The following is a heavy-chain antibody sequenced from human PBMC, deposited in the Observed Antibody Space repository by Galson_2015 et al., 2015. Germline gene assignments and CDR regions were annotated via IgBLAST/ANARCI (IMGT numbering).Heavy chain of an antibody. J-gene: IGHJ6*03. V-gene: IGHV3-21*01. CDR3: ACSGYTYGYDYYYYYMDV. CDR1: GFTFSSYS. CDR2: ISTSSSYI. D-gene: IGHD5-18*01. Sequence: SLRLSCAASGFTFSSYSMNWVRQAPGKGLEWVSSISTSSSYIYCADSVRGRFTISRDNAKNSLHLQMNSLRAEDTAVYYCACSGYTYGYDYYYYYMDVWGKGTTVTVSS.